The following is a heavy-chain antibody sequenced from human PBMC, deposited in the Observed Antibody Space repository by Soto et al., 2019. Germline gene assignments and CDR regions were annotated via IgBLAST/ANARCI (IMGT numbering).Heavy chain of an antibody. CDR2: INSGGSLI. Sequence: EVQLVESGGGLVQPGGSLRLSCVGSGFRFNEYEINWVRQAPGKGLEWISYINSGGSLIYYAASVKGRFTISGDNYKDSVYLQMNSLRADDTALYYCAREPSYGQSATIVGEFWGQGTLVTVSS. J-gene: IGHJ4*02. CDR3: AREPSYGQSATIVGEF. D-gene: IGHD3-10*01. V-gene: IGHV3-48*03. CDR1: GFRFNEYE.